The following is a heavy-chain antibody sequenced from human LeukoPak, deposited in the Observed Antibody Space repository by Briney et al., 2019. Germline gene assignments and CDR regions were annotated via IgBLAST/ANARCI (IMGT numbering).Heavy chain of an antibody. CDR3: AKGAYYDL. V-gene: IGHV3-23*01. J-gene: IGHJ4*02. CDR2: VSSSGENT. D-gene: IGHD3-22*01. Sequence: PGRSLRLSCAASGFTFDDYAMHWVRQAPGKGLEWVSTVSSSGENTYYADSVKGRFTISRDNSKNTLYLQMNSLRAEDTAVYYCAKGAYYDLWGQGTLVTVSS. CDR1: GFTFDDYA.